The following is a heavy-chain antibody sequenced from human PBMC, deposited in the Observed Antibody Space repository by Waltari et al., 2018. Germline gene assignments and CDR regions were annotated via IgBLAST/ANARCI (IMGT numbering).Heavy chain of an antibody. CDR1: GDSVTSSYW. CDR3: ARDRGRGLYLDS. V-gene: IGHV4-4*02. Sequence: QLQLQQSGPGLVKPSASLSLTCAVSGDSVTSSYWWSWVRQPPGKGLEWIGQIHGSGKTNSNPSLESRVTMSLDTSNNRFSLKVFSATAADTAVYYCARDRGRGLYLDSWGQGTLVTVSP. D-gene: IGHD2-15*01. CDR2: IHGSGKT. J-gene: IGHJ4*02.